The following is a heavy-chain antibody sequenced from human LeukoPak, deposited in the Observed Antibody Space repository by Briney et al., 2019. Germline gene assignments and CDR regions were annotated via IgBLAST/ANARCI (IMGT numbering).Heavy chain of an antibody. Sequence: GGSLRLSCVASGFSFSTCSMNWVRQAPGKGLDWLSYISGGSTKMYYADSVKGRFTISRDNAKNSLYLQINNLRAEDTAVYYCAIDPFYYGSGIYSDYWGQGTLVTVSS. CDR3: AIDPFYYGSGIYSDY. CDR1: GFSFSTCS. J-gene: IGHJ4*02. D-gene: IGHD3-10*01. CDR2: ISGGSTKM. V-gene: IGHV3-48*01.